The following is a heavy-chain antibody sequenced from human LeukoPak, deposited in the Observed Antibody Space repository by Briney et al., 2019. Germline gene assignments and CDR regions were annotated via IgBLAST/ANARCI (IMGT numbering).Heavy chain of an antibody. V-gene: IGHV4-38-2*02. Sequence: SETLSLTCTVSGYSISSGYYWGWIRQPPGKGLEWIGSIYHSGSTYYNPSLKSRVTISVDTSKNQFSLKLSSVTAADTAVYYCASISTAGGWYQTDYWYFDLWGRGTLVTVSS. CDR1: GYSISSGYY. CDR2: IYHSGST. D-gene: IGHD6-19*01. J-gene: IGHJ2*01. CDR3: ASISTAGGWYQTDYWYFDL.